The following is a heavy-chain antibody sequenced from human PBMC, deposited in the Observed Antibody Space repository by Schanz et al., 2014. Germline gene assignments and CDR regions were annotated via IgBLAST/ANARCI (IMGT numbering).Heavy chain of an antibody. CDR1: GFTFGGYA. V-gene: IGHV3-30-3*01. CDR2: ISYDGSTK. Sequence: QVQLLESGGGVVQPGRSLRLSCAVSGFTFGGYALHWVRQAPGKGLEWVAVISYDGSTKYYADSVKGRFTISRDNSKNTLYLQINSLRAEYTAVYYCASGGYCTNGVCNGGRNWFDPWGQGTLVTVSS. D-gene: IGHD2-8*01. CDR3: ASGGYCTNGVCNGGRNWFDP. J-gene: IGHJ5*02.